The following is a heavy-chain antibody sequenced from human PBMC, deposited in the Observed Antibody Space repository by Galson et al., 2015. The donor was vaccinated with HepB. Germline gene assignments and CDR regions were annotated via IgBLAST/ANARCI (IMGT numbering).Heavy chain of an antibody. V-gene: IGHV1-2*06. D-gene: IGHD4-23*01. Sequence: SVKVSCKASGYTFTGYHIHWVRQAPGQGLEWMGHVDPNNGVTNYAQKFHGRITVTRDTSINTVYMELNSLISDDTAVYYCARDLDYGGVYDSTWYFDYWGQGTLVTVSS. CDR1: GYTFTGYH. CDR3: ARDLDYGGVYDSTWYFDY. J-gene: IGHJ4*02. CDR2: VDPNNGVT.